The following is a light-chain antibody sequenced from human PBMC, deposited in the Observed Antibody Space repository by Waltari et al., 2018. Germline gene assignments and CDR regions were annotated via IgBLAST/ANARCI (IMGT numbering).Light chain of an antibody. CDR2: EDT. V-gene: IGLV6-57*04. CDR1: SGRIASNY. J-gene: IGLJ2*01. CDR3: QSYDSNNPVV. Sequence: NFMLTQPHSVSESPGKTVTISCTRSSGRIASNYVQWNQQRPGSAPTTVIYEDTQRPSGVPDRFSGSIDSSTNSASLTISGLKTEDEADYYCQSYDSNNPVVFGGGTKLTVL.